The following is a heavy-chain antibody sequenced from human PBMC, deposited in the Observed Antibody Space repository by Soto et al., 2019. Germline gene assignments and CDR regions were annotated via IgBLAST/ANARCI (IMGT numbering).Heavy chain of an antibody. Sequence: PSQTLSLTCAISGDSVSSNSAAWNWIRQSPSRGLEWLGRTYYRSKWYNDYAVSVKSRITINPDTSKNQFSLQLNSVTPEDTAVYYCARGWEYSSGRRGWFDPWGQGTLVTVPQ. D-gene: IGHD6-19*01. CDR1: GDSVSSNSAA. V-gene: IGHV6-1*01. J-gene: IGHJ5*02. CDR3: ARGWEYSSGRRGWFDP. CDR2: TYYRSKWYN.